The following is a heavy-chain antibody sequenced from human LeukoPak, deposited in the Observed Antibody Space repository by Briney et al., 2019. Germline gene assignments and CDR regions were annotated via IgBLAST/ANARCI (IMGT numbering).Heavy chain of an antibody. CDR2: IRGGGGVQ. Sequence: PGGSLRLSCAASGFTFHDYAMHWVRQAPGKGLEYVSVIRGGGGVQYYAASVKGRFTISRDNSKNTLYLQMNSLRAEDTAVYYCARVRGAVWGSYRSLAYWGQGTLVTVSS. D-gene: IGHD3-16*02. CDR3: ARVRGAVWGSYRSLAY. J-gene: IGHJ4*02. V-gene: IGHV3-23*01. CDR1: GFTFHDYA.